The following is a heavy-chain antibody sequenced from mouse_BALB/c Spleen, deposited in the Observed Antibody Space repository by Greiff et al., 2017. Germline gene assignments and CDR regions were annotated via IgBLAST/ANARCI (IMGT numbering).Heavy chain of an antibody. J-gene: IGHJ2*01. CDR2: INPSNGGT. Sequence: QVQLQQSGPQLVRPGASVKISCKASGYSFTSYWMHWVKQRPGQGLEWIGEINPSNGGTNYNEKFKRKATLTVDKSSSTAYMQLSSLTSEDSAVYYCTKDSSGYVDFDYWGQGTTLTVSS. D-gene: IGHD3-2*01. V-gene: IGHV1S16*01. CDR3: TKDSSGYVDFDY. CDR1: GYSFTSYW.